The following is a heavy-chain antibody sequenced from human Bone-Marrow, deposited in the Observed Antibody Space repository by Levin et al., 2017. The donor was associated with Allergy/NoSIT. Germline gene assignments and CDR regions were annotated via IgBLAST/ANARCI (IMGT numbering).Heavy chain of an antibody. CDR1: GFIFSNYA. J-gene: IGHJ6*02. D-gene: IGHD5-24*01. Sequence: TGGSLRLSCAASGFIFSNYAMTWVRQAPGKGLEWISIISGGGGTTHYSASVQGRFTISRDNPKNTVYLEMSSLGGEDTAVYYCARVGFAWLPSVTYYYYFGMDVWGQGTTVTVSS. CDR2: ISGGGGTT. CDR3: ARVGFAWLPSVTYYYYFGMDV. V-gene: IGHV3-23*01.